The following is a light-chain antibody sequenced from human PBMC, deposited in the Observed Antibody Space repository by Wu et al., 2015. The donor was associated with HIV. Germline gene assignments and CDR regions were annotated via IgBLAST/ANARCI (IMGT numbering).Light chain of an antibody. CDR1: QSISTW. J-gene: IGKJ2*01. Sequence: DIQMTQSPSTLSASVGDRITVTCRASQSISTWLAWYHQKPGEAPKLLIYKASNLESGVPSRFSGSGSGTEFTLTIDSLQPDDFATYYCQQYNSYPYNFGQGTKLEIK. V-gene: IGKV1-5*03. CDR3: QQYNSYPYN. CDR2: KAS.